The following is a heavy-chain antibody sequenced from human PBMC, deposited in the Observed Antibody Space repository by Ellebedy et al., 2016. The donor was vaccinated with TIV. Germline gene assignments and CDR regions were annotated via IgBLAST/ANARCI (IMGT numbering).Heavy chain of an antibody. Sequence: GESLKISXAASGFTFSSYGMHWVRQAPGKGLEWVAVISYDGSNKYYADSVKGRFTISRDNSKNTLYLQMNSLRAEDTAVYYCAKSSRIAAAGTGYAYWGQGTLVTVSS. CDR1: GFTFSSYG. CDR2: ISYDGSNK. D-gene: IGHD6-13*01. J-gene: IGHJ4*02. V-gene: IGHV3-30*18. CDR3: AKSSRIAAAGTGYAY.